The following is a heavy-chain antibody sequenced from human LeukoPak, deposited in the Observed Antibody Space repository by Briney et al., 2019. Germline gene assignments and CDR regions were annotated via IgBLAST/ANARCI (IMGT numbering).Heavy chain of an antibody. V-gene: IGHV1-2*02. CDR2: INPNSGGT. Sequence: ASVKVSCKASGYTFTGYYMHWVRQAPGQGLEWMGWINPNSGGTNYAQKFQGRVTMTRDTSISTAYMELSRLRSDDTAVYYCARVWVGATDWFDPWGQGTLVTVSS. D-gene: IGHD1-26*01. CDR3: ARVWVGATDWFDP. CDR1: GYTFTGYY. J-gene: IGHJ5*02.